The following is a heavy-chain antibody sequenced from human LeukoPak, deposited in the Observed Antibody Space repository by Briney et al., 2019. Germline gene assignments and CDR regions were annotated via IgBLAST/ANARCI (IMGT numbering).Heavy chain of an antibody. D-gene: IGHD6-13*01. Sequence: PGGSLRLSCAASGFTFSSYGMHWVRQAPGKGLEWVALISYDGSNKDYADSVKGRFTISRDTSKNTLYLQMNSLRAEDTAVYYCAKASPSIAAAGTTDFDYWGQGTLVTVSS. CDR2: ISYDGSNK. CDR3: AKASPSIAAAGTTDFDY. CDR1: GFTFSSYG. V-gene: IGHV3-30*18. J-gene: IGHJ4*02.